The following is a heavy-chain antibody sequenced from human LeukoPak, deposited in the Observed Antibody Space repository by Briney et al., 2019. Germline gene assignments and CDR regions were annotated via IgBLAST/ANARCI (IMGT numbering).Heavy chain of an antibody. CDR1: GYSFTAYW. Sequence: GESLKISCKGSGYSFTAYWIAWERQMPGKGLEWMGIIYPGDSDTTYSPSFRGQVTISADRSVSTAYLQWSSLETSDSAMYYCARDSSGYDTWGQGTLVTVSS. J-gene: IGHJ5*02. CDR2: IYPGDSDT. V-gene: IGHV5-51*01. CDR3: ARDSSGYDT. D-gene: IGHD5-12*01.